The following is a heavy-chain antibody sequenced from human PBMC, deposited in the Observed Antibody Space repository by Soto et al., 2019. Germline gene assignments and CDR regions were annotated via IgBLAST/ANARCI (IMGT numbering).Heavy chain of an antibody. V-gene: IGHV1-2*04. J-gene: IGHJ6*02. CDR1: GYIFTDYY. Sequence: ASVKVSCKASGYIFTDYYVHWVRQAPGQGLEWVGWINPNTGGINYAQKFQGWVTLTRDSSISTAYMELSRLTSDDTAMYYCARGHKPSKSGPFHYAMDVWGQGTPVTVSS. CDR3: ARGHKPSKSGPFHYAMDV. CDR2: INPNTGGI.